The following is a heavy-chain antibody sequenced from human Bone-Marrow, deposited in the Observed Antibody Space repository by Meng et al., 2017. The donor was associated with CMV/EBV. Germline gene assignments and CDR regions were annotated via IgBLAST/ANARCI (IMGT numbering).Heavy chain of an antibody. V-gene: IGHV3-7*03. CDR3: AAAMSTRGY. D-gene: IGHD5/OR15-5a*01. CDR2: IKQDGSEK. Sequence: RLSCVASGFTFSSYWMDWVRQAPGKGLEWVANIKQDGSEKDYVDSVKGRFTISRDNAKNSLYLQMNSLRAEDTAVYYCAAAMSTRGYWGQGTLVTVSS. J-gene: IGHJ4*02. CDR1: GFTFSSYW.